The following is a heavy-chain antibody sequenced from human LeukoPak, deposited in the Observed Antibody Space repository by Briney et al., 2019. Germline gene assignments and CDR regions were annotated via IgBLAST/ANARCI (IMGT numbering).Heavy chain of an antibody. CDR3: ARDTPTKQSYDILTGYPPYYGMDV. Sequence: SETLSLTCTVSGGSISSGGYYWRWIRQHPGKSLEWIGYIYYSGSTNYNPSLKSRFTISVDTSKNQFSLKLSSVTAADTAVYYCARDTPTKQSYDILTGYPPYYGMDVWGQGTTVTASS. V-gene: IGHV4-61*08. J-gene: IGHJ6*02. CDR1: GGSISSGGYY. D-gene: IGHD3-9*01. CDR2: IYYSGST.